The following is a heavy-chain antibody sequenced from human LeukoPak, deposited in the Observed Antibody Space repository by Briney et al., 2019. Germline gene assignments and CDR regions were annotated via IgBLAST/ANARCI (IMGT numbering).Heavy chain of an antibody. D-gene: IGHD3-22*01. V-gene: IGHV1-69*13. CDR1: GGTFSNYA. CDR2: IIPIFGTA. Sequence: ASVKVSCKASGGTFSNYAISWVRQAPGQGLNGMGGIIPIFGTANCAQKFKGRVTISADESTSTAYIGLSSLRSEDTAVYYCARGLNYYDSSSYYYGVDYWGQGTLVTVSS. CDR3: ARGLNYYDSSSYYYGVDY. J-gene: IGHJ4*02.